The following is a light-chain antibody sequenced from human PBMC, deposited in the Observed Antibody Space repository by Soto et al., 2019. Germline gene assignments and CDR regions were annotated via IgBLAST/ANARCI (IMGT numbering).Light chain of an antibody. V-gene: IGLV1-44*01. CDR3: ATWDDSRKGV. CDR1: SSNIESHT. Sequence: QAVVTQPPSASGTPGQRITISCSGSSSNIESHTVNWYQQVPGTAPKLLINTNNQRPSGVPDRFSGSKSGASASLTITGLQPEDEATYYCATWDDSRKGVFGTGTKVTVL. J-gene: IGLJ1*01. CDR2: TNN.